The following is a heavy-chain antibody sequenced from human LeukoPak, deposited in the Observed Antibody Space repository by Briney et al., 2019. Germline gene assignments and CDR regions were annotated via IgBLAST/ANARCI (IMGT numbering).Heavy chain of an antibody. V-gene: IGHV3-21*04. CDR2: ISSSSVYT. CDR1: GFTFSSYH. Sequence: GGSLRLSCKASGFTFSSYHMNWVRQAPGKGLEWVSSISSSSVYTHYADSVKGRITISRDNGKNSLYLQMNSLTAEDRALYYCARDALRDDAFDIWGQGTMVTVSS. J-gene: IGHJ3*02. CDR3: ARDALRDDAFDI.